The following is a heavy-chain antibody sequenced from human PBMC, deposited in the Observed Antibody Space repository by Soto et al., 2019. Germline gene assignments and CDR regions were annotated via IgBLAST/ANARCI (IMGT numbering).Heavy chain of an antibody. Sequence: ASVKVSCKASGYTFTSCAMHWVRQAPGQRLEWMGWINAGNGNTKYSQKFQGRVTITRDTSASTAYMELSSLRSEDTAVYYCARAVVNDVLSYYCYGMDVWGQRTTVTGSS. CDR1: GYTFTSCA. CDR2: INAGNGNT. CDR3: ARAVVNDVLSYYCYGMDV. V-gene: IGHV1-3*01. D-gene: IGHD1-1*01. J-gene: IGHJ6*02.